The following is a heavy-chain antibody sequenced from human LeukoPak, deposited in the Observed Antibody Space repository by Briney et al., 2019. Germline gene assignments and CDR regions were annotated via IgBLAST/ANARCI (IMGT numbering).Heavy chain of an antibody. J-gene: IGHJ5*02. CDR2: IYYSGST. CDR1: GGSISSYY. CDR3: ARTLRANWFDP. V-gene: IGHV4-59*01. Sequence: SETLSLTCTVPGGSISSYYWSWIRQPPGKGLEWIGHIYYSGSTNYNPSLKSRVTISVDTSKNQFSLKLSSVTAADTAVYYCARTLRANWFDPWGQGTLVTVSS.